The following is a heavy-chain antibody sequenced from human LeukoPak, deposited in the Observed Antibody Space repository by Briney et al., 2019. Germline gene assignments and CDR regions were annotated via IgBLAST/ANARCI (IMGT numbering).Heavy chain of an antibody. Sequence: SVKVSCKASGGTFSSYAISWVRQAPGQGLEWMGGIIPIFGTANYAQKFQDRVTITADESTSTAYMELSSLRSEDTAVYYCARDRYVLLWFGELYSWGQGTLVTVSS. CDR3: ARDRYVLLWFGELYS. J-gene: IGHJ4*02. D-gene: IGHD3-10*01. CDR2: IIPIFGTA. CDR1: GGTFSSYA. V-gene: IGHV1-69*13.